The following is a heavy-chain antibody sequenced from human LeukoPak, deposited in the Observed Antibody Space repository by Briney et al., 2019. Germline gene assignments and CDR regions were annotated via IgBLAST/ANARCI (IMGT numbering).Heavy chain of an antibody. V-gene: IGHV3-23*01. J-gene: IGHJ4*02. Sequence: GGSLRLSCAASGFNFNSNAMSWVRQAPGKGLEWVSAISGSGGSTYSADSVKGRFTISRDNSKNTLYLQMNSLRAEDTAVYYCAKVRDPPTSAAPGNYFDYWGQGILVTVSS. CDR3: AKVRDPPTSAAPGNYFDY. CDR2: ISGSGGST. D-gene: IGHD6-13*01. CDR1: GFNFNSNA.